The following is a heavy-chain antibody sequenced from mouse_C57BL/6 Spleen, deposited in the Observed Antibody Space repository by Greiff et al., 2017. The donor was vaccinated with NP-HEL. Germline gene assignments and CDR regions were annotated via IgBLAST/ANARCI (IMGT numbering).Heavy chain of an antibody. V-gene: IGHV5-4*01. J-gene: IGHJ2*01. Sequence: EVKLMESGGGLVKPGGSLKLSCAASGFTFSSYAMSWVRQTPEKRLEWVATISDGGSYTYYPDNVKGRFTISRDNAKNNLYLQMSHLKSEDTAMYYCAREGAYSYFDYWGQGTTLTVSS. CDR3: AREGAYSYFDY. CDR2: ISDGGSYT. CDR1: GFTFSSYA. D-gene: IGHD2-10*01.